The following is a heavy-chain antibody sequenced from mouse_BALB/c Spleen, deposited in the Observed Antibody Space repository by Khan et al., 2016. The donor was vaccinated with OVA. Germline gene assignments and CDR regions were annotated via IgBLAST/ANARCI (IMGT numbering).Heavy chain of an antibody. J-gene: IGHJ2*01. V-gene: IGHV1-4*01. CDR2: INPSSGYT. CDR3: VSSPVPPYFFDC. CDR1: GYTFTNYT. Sequence: QLSGAELARPGASVKMSCKASGYTFTNYTMHWVKQRPGQGLEWIGYINPSSGYTNYNQKFKDKATLTADKSSSTDYMNMTSMTSEDSAVYSCVSSPVPPYFFDCWGQGTTLTVSS. D-gene: IGHD6-1*01.